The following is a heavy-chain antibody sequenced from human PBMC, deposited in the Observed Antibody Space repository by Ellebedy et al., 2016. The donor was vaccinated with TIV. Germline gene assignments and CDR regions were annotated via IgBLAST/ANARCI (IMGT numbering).Heavy chain of an antibody. CDR2: IWYDGSNK. Sequence: GESLKISCAASGFTFSSYAMHWVRQAPGKGLEWVAVIWYDGSNKYYADSVKGRFTISRDNSKNTLYLQMNSLRAEDTAVYYCARANTAVAGHGFDYWGQGTLVTVSS. CDR3: ARANTAVAGHGFDY. J-gene: IGHJ4*02. CDR1: GFTFSSYA. V-gene: IGHV3-33*08. D-gene: IGHD6-19*01.